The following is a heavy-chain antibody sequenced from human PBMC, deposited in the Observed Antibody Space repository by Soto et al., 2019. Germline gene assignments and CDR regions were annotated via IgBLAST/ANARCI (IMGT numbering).Heavy chain of an antibody. J-gene: IGHJ6*02. CDR1: GFTFSSYS. Sequence: GGSLRLSCAASGFTFSSYSMNWVRQAPGKGLEWVSSISSSSSYIYYADSVKGRFTISRDNAKNSLYLQMNSLRAEDTAVYYCARRITFGIYYYGMDVWGQGTTVTVSS. CDR3: ARRITFGIYYYGMDV. V-gene: IGHV3-21*01. CDR2: ISSSSSYI. D-gene: IGHD3-16*01.